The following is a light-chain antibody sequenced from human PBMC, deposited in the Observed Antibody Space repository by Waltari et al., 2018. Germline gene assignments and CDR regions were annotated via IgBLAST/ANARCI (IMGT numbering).Light chain of an antibody. Sequence: QSVLTQPPSVSGTPGQEVTISCSGSRSHIGSVYIYWYQHFPGMAPKPLIFRTNQRPSGGPDRFSASKSDTSASLAISGLRSEDEADYYCAAWDDSLSGWLFGGGTKLTVL. V-gene: IGLV1-47*01. CDR3: AAWDDSLSGWL. CDR1: RSHIGSVY. J-gene: IGLJ3*02. CDR2: RTN.